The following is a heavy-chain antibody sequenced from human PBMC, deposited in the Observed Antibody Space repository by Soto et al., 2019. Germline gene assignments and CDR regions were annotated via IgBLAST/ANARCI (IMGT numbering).Heavy chain of an antibody. D-gene: IGHD2-15*01. Sequence: GGSLRLSCAASGFTFNHYAMSWVRHAPGKGLEWVSIIIANGGTFYADSVKGRFTISRDNSKNTVYLQMSSLRVEDTAIYYCAKDYTVAADPSSVILFDYWGQGALVTVSS. V-gene: IGHV3-23*01. CDR1: GFTFNHYA. CDR3: AKDYTVAADPSSVILFDY. J-gene: IGHJ4*02. CDR2: IIANGGT.